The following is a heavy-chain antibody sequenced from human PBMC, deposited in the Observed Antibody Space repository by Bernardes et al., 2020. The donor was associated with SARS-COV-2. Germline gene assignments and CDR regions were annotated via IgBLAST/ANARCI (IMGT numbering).Heavy chain of an antibody. CDR1: GGSISSGGYY. CDR3: ARMSTITIFGVVITNWFDP. CDR2: IYYSGST. Sequence: SETLSLTCTVSGGSISSGGYYWSWIRQHPGKGLEWIGYIYYSGSTYYNPSLKSRVTISVDTSKNQFSLKLSSVTAADTAVYYCARMSTITIFGVVITNWFDPWGQGTLVTVSS. J-gene: IGHJ5*02. V-gene: IGHV4-31*03. D-gene: IGHD3-3*01.